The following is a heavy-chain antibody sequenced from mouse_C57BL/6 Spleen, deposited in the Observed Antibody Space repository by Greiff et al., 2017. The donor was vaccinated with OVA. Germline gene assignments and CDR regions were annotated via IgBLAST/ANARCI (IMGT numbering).Heavy chain of an antibody. CDR2: IYPGDGDT. Sequence: QVQLKESGPELVKPGASVKISCKASGYAFSSSWMNWVKQRPGKGLEWIGRIYPGDGDTNYNGKFKGKATLTADKSSSTAYMQLSSLTSEDSAVYCCAITTVVATPFAYWGQGTLVTVSA. V-gene: IGHV1-82*01. J-gene: IGHJ3*01. CDR1: GYAFSSSW. D-gene: IGHD1-1*01. CDR3: AITTVVATPFAY.